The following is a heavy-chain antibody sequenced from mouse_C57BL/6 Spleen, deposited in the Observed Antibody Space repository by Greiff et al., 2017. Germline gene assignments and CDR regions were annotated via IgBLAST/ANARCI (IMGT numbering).Heavy chain of an antibody. CDR2: IYPGDGDT. Sequence: QVHVKQSGPELVKPGASVKISCKASGYAFSSSWMNWVKQRPGKGLEWIGRIYPGDGDTNYNGKFKGKATLTADKSSSTAYMHLSSLTSEDSAVYFCARLGYGSVGYFDVWGTGTTVTVSS. J-gene: IGHJ1*03. CDR1: GYAFSSSW. D-gene: IGHD1-1*01. V-gene: IGHV1-82*01. CDR3: ARLGYGSVGYFDV.